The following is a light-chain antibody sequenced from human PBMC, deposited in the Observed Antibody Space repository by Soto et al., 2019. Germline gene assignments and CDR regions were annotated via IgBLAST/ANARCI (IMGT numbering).Light chain of an antibody. CDR3: QQSYSSPPT. Sequence: DIQMTQSPSSLSASVGDRVTITCRASQSISNYLTWYQHKPGKAPNLLIYAASTLQSGVPSRFSGSRSGTDFTLTITHLQPEDFASYYCQQSYSSPPTFGQGTKLEIK. J-gene: IGKJ2*01. V-gene: IGKV1-39*01. CDR1: QSISNY. CDR2: AAS.